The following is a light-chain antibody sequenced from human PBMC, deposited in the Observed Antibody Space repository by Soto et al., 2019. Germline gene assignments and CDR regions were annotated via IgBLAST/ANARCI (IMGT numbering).Light chain of an antibody. CDR1: SSNIGAGYD. V-gene: IGLV1-40*01. J-gene: IGLJ1*01. Sequence: QSVPSQPPSVSGAPGQRVTISRTGTSSNIGAGYDVHWYQHLPATAPKLRIYGNTNRPSGVPDRFSGSKSGTSASLAITGLXAADEADYYCQSYDSSLRGYIFGTGTKVTLL. CDR2: GNT. CDR3: QSYDSSLRGYI.